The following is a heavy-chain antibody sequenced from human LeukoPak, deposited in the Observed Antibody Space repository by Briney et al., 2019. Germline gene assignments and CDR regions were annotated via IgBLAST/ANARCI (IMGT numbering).Heavy chain of an antibody. Sequence: GGSLRLSCAASGFTFSNYWMSWVRQAPGKGLEWVANIKEDGSEKYYVDSVKGRFTISRDNARDSLYLQMNSLRAEDTAVYYCASGRQLGYWGQGTLVTVSS. D-gene: IGHD6-13*01. CDR3: ASGRQLGY. J-gene: IGHJ4*02. CDR1: GFTFSNYW. V-gene: IGHV3-7*01. CDR2: IKEDGSEK.